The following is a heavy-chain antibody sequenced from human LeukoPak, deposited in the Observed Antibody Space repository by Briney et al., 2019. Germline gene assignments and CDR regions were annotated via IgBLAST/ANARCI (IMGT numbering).Heavy chain of an antibody. CDR2: IKSETDGGTT. Sequence: PGGSLTLSCAVSGFTFNTAWMSWVRQAPGKGLEYIGRIKSETDGGTTYYAAPPKGRFTISRDDSKNTLYLQMNSLKIEDTALYYCTKDLGLWGQGTLVTVSS. CDR1: GFTFNTAW. J-gene: IGHJ1*01. V-gene: IGHV3-15*01. CDR3: TKDLGL.